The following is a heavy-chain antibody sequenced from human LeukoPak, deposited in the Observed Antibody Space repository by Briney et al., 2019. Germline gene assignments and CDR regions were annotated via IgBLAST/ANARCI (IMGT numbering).Heavy chain of an antibody. CDR1: GYTFTGYY. CDR3: ARPPTDSSGYYYYYGMDV. CDR2: INPNSGGT. J-gene: IGHJ6*02. Sequence: ASVKVSCKASGYTFTGYYMHWVRQAPGQGLEWMGWINPNSGGTNYAQKFQGRVTMTRDTSISTAYMELSRLRSDDTAVYYCARPPTDSSGYYYYYGMDVWGQGTTVTVSS. V-gene: IGHV1-2*02. D-gene: IGHD3-22*01.